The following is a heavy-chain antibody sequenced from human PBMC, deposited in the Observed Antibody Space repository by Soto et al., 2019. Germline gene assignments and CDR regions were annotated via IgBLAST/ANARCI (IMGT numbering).Heavy chain of an antibody. CDR2: ISGSGGST. J-gene: IGHJ4*02. CDR1: GFTFSSYA. Sequence: GGSLRLSCVASGFTFSSYAMSWVRQAPGKGLEWVSAISGSGGSTYYADSVKGRFTISRDNSKNTLYLQMNSLRAEDTAVYYCAKDKLPTTVVTQIYFDYWGQGTLVTVSS. D-gene: IGHD4-17*01. V-gene: IGHV3-23*01. CDR3: AKDKLPTTVVTQIYFDY.